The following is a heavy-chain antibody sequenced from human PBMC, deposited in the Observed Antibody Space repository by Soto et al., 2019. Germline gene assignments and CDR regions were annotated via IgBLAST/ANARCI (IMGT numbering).Heavy chain of an antibody. CDR2: IFYSGTP. J-gene: IGHJ4*02. V-gene: IGHV4-59*01. CDR3: ARVFDRYGARNLYPY. CDR1: GGCLRGYY. Sequence: SETLSLTCPVSGGCLRGYYWSWIRQPPGKERELIGYIFYSGTPTYSPSFRSRVTISVDTSQNQFSLRLNTVTAADTAVYYCARVFDRYGARNLYPYRAPGTLDTVS. D-gene: IGHD5-18*01.